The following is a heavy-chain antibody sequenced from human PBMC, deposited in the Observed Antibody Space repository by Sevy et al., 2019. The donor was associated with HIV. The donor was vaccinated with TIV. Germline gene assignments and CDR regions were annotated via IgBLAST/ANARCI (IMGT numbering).Heavy chain of an antibody. CDR1: GFTFSSYW. V-gene: IGHV3-7*01. CDR3: ARDEGPEIFGVVNGQIYGMDV. D-gene: IGHD3-3*01. J-gene: IGHJ6*02. CDR2: IKQDGSEK. Sequence: GGSLRLSCAASGFTFSSYWMSWVRQAPGKGLEWVANIKQDGSEKYYVDSVKGRFTISRDNAKNSLYLQMNSLRAEDTAVYYCARDEGPEIFGVVNGQIYGMDVWGQGTTVTVSS.